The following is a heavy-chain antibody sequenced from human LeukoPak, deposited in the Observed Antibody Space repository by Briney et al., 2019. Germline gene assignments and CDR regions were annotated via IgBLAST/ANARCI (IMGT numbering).Heavy chain of an antibody. V-gene: IGHV1-2*02. Sequence: ASVKVSCKASGYTFTGYYMHWVRQAPGQGLEWMGWINPNSGGTNYAQKFQGRVTMIRDTSISTAYMELTRLRSEDTAVYYCARSGRDDYVWGSYRSYYYYYYYMDVWGKGTTVTVSS. CDR2: INPNSGGT. D-gene: IGHD3-16*02. CDR3: ARSGRDDYVWGSYRSYYYYYYYMDV. CDR1: GYTFTGYY. J-gene: IGHJ6*03.